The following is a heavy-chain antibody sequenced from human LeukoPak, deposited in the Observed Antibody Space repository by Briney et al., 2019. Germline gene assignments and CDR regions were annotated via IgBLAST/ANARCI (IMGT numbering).Heavy chain of an antibody. V-gene: IGHV4-34*01. CDR3: ARLVRGYYDSSGYYNY. CDR1: GGSFSGYY. CDR2: INHSGST. J-gene: IGHJ4*02. D-gene: IGHD3-22*01. Sequence: PSETLSLTCAVYGGSFSGYYWSWIRQPPGKGLEWIGEINHSGSTNYNPSLKSRVTISVDTSKNQFSLKLSSVTAADTAVYYCARLVRGYYDSSGYYNYWGQGTLVTVSS.